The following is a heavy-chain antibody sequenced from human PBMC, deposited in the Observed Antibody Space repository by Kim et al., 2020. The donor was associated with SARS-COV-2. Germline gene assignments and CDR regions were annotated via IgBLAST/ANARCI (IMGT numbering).Heavy chain of an antibody. D-gene: IGHD3-22*01. J-gene: IGHJ4*02. CDR3: ARGGSTSWLEKYYYDSSYHPFDY. Sequence: SVKVSCKASGGTFSSYAISWVRQAPGQGLEWMGGIIPIFGTANYAQKFQGRVTITADESTSTAYMELSSLRSEDTAVYYCARGGSTSWLEKYYYDSSYHPFDYWGQGTLVTVSS. V-gene: IGHV1-69*13. CDR1: GGTFSSYA. CDR2: IIPIFGTA.